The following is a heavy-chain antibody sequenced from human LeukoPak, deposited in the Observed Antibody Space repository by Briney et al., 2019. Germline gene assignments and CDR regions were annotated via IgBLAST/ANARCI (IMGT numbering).Heavy chain of an antibody. Sequence: GGSPRLSCAASGFTFSSYGMHWVRQAPGKGLEWVAFIRYDGSNKYYADSVKGRFTISRDNSKNTLYLQMNSLRAEDTAVYYCAKPISGSYDPLDCWGQGPLVAVSA. D-gene: IGHD1-26*01. V-gene: IGHV3-30*02. CDR3: AKPISGSYDPLDC. CDR1: GFTFSSYG. CDR2: IRYDGSNK. J-gene: IGHJ4*02.